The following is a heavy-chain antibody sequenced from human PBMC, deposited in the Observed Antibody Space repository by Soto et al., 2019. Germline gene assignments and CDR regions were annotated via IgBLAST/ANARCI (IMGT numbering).Heavy chain of an antibody. D-gene: IGHD6-13*01. J-gene: IGHJ4*02. V-gene: IGHV4-31*03. Sequence: QVQLQESGPGLVKPSQTLSLTCTVSGGSINNGDYYWNWIRQHPEKGLAWMGYINYRGTTFYSPSLKSRIIISVDTSKNQFSLKLSSVTAADTAVYYCARDAPGAAPYWGQGTLVTVSS. CDR1: GGSINNGDYY. CDR3: ARDAPGAAPY. CDR2: INYRGTT.